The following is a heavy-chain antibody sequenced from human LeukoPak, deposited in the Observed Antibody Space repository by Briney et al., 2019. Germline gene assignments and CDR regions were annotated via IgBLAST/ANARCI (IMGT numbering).Heavy chain of an antibody. CDR2: IYYSGST. CDR1: GGSISSYY. J-gene: IGHJ4*02. Sequence: SETLSLTCTVSGGSISSYYWSWIRQPPGKGLEWIGYIYYSGSTNYNPSLKSRVTISVDTSKNQFSLKLSSVTAADTAVYYCARAAVAGPFDYWGQGTLVTVSS. CDR3: ARAAVAGPFDY. V-gene: IGHV4-59*01. D-gene: IGHD6-19*01.